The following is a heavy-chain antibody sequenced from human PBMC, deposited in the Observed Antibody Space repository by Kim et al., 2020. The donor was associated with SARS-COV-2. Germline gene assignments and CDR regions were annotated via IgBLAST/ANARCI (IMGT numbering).Heavy chain of an antibody. CDR2: GNP. Sequence: GNPTYAQGFTGRFVFSLDTSVSTAYLQINSLKAEDTAVYYCARWGDPFDYWGQGTLVTVSS. J-gene: IGHJ4*02. CDR3: ARWGDPFDY. D-gene: IGHD3-16*01. V-gene: IGHV7-4-1*02.